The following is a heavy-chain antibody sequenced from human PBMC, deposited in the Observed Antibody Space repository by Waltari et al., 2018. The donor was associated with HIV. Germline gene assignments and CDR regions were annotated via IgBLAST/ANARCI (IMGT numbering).Heavy chain of an antibody. CDR3: AKEVDTAMVNDGMDV. Sequence: QVQLVESGGGVVQPGRSLSLHCEASGFTFRSYGLHWVSQAPGKGLEWVAVISYDGSNKYYADSVKGRFTISRDNSKNTLYLQMNSLRAEDTAVYYCAKEVDTAMVNDGMDVWGQGTTVTVSS. D-gene: IGHD5-18*01. CDR1: GFTFRSYG. J-gene: IGHJ6*02. CDR2: ISYDGSNK. V-gene: IGHV3-30*18.